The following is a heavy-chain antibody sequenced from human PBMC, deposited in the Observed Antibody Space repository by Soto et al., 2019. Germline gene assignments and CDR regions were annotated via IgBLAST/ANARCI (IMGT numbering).Heavy chain of an antibody. V-gene: IGHV4-39*01. Sequence: QLQLQESGPGLVKPSETLSLTCTVSGGSISSSSYYWGWIRQPPGKGLEWIGSIYYSGSTYYNPSLKSRVTISLDTCKNQFSLKLSSVTAADTAVYYCARHTPAISISDHWGQGTLVTVSS. D-gene: IGHD2-15*01. CDR3: ARHTPAISISDH. J-gene: IGHJ4*02. CDR2: IYYSGST. CDR1: GGSISSSSYY.